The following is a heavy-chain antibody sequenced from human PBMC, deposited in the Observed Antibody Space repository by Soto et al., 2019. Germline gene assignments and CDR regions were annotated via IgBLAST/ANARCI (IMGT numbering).Heavy chain of an antibody. D-gene: IGHD3-3*01. V-gene: IGHV1-18*01. J-gene: IGHJ3*02. CDR1: GYTFTSYG. CDR2: ISAYNGNT. Sequence: ASVKVSCKASGYTFTSYGISWVRQAPGQGLEWMGWISAYNGNTNYAQKLQGRVTMTTDTSTSTAYMELRSLRSDDTVVYYCARAGDFWSGYYAKGAFDIWGQGTMVTVSS. CDR3: ARAGDFWSGYYAKGAFDI.